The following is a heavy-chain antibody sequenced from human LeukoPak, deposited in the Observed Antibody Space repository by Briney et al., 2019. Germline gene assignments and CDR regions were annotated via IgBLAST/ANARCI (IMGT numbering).Heavy chain of an antibody. V-gene: IGHV3-9*01. CDR3: AKNLLRDYGDYGAPSDY. Sequence: GGSLRLSCAASGFTFHDYAMHCVRLAPGQGLEPGSAISCNSGSIGYPVFVRGRFNISRENDKNSLYLQMNSLRAEDTALYYCAKNLLRDYGDYGAPSDYWGQGTLVTVSS. CDR1: GFTFHDYA. CDR2: ISCNSGSI. D-gene: IGHD4-17*01. J-gene: IGHJ4*02.